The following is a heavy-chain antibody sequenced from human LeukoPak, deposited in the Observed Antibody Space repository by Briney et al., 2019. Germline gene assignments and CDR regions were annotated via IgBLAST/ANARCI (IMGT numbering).Heavy chain of an antibody. CDR1: GFTFSSYA. CDR3: AKRSRIAPG. CDR2: ISYDGSNK. V-gene: IGHV3-30-3*02. D-gene: IGHD6-13*01. J-gene: IGHJ4*02. Sequence: GGSLRLSCAASGFTFSSYAMHWVRQAPGKGLVWVAIISYDGSNKYYADSVKGRFTISRDNSKNTLYLQINSLRAEDTAVYYCAKRSRIAPGGGQGTLVTVSS.